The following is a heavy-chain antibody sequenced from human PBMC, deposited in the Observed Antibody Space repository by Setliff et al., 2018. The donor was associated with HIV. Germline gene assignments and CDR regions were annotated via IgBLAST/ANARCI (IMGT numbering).Heavy chain of an antibody. CDR1: GGSVTDFF. CDR2: IYSSGNT. D-gene: IGHD1-7*01. J-gene: IGHJ4*02. V-gene: IGHV4-59*02. Sequence: SETLSLTCTVSGGSVTDFFWNWIRQPPGKGLEWIGYIYSSGNTNYNPSLESRVSISLDTSRNQFSLRLSSVTATDTAVYYCARGHTWNYYGGDYFDYWGQGSLVTVSS. CDR3: ARGHTWNYYGGDYFDY.